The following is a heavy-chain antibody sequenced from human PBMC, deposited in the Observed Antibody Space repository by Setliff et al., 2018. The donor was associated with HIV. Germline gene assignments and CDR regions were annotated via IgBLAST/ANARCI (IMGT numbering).Heavy chain of an antibody. D-gene: IGHD4-17*01. J-gene: IGHJ3*02. CDR1: GYTFSNYG. CDR2: INTNTGNP. CDR3: ARDSPTGAFDI. V-gene: IGHV7-4-1*02. Sequence: ASVKVSCKASGYTFSNYGMNWVRQAPGQGLEWMGWINTNTGNPTYAQGFTGRFVFSLDTSVSTAYLQISSLKAEDTAVYYCARDSPTGAFDIWGQGTMVTVSS.